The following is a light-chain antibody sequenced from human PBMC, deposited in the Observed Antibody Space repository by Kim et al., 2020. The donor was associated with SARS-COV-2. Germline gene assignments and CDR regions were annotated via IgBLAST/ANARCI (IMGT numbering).Light chain of an antibody. CDR1: SSDVGAYDY. CDR3: SSYTSSSLYV. V-gene: IGLV2-14*03. Sequence: GQAITISCTGTSSDVGAYDYVSWYQQHPGEAPKVMIYDVSNRPSGVSDRFSGSKSGNTASLTISRLQAEDEADYYCSSYTSSSLYVFGTGTKVTVL. J-gene: IGLJ1*01. CDR2: DVS.